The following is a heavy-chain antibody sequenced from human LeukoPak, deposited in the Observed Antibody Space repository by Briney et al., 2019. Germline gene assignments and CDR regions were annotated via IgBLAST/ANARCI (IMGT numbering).Heavy chain of an antibody. CDR2: INPNSGGT. CDR3: ARGVVTAILDYFDY. Sequence: ASVKVSCKASGYTFTGYYMHWVRQAPGQGLEWIGWINPNSGGTNYAQKFQGRVTMTRDTSISTAYMELSRLRSDDTAVYYCARGVVTAILDYFDYWGQGTLVTVSS. J-gene: IGHJ4*02. D-gene: IGHD2-21*02. CDR1: GYTFTGYY. V-gene: IGHV1-2*02.